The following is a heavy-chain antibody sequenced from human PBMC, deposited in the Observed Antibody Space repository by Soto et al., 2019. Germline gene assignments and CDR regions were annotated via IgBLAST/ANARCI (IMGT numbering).Heavy chain of an antibody. CDR1: GDSVSGNSAG. V-gene: IGHV6-1*01. CDR3: ARGEQYTGRIFNX. CDR2: KYYRYKWYY. J-gene: IGHJ4*01. Sequence: SQTLSLTCSITGDSVSGNSAGWSWVRQSPSIGIECLGSKYYRYKWYYEYAVSVRGRITINTDTSKKQYSLQLKSVTPEDTAVYFCARGEQYTGRIFNXLGQGTLLTVSX. D-gene: IGHD1-26*01.